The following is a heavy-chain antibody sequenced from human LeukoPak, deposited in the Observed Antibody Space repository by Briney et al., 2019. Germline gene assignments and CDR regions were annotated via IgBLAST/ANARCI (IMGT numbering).Heavy chain of an antibody. CDR1: GGTFSSYA. V-gene: IGHV1-69*13. Sequence: ASVKVSCKASGGTFSSYAISWVRQAPGQGLEWMGGIIPIFGTANYAQKFQGRVTITADESTSTAYTELSSLRSEDTAVYYCARDQRGYGHYYYYYMDVWGKGTTVTVSS. CDR3: ARDQRGYGHYYYYYMDV. CDR2: IIPIFGTA. J-gene: IGHJ6*03. D-gene: IGHD5-12*01.